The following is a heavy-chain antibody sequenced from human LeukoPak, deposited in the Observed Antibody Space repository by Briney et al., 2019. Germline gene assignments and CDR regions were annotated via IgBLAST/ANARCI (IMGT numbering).Heavy chain of an antibody. V-gene: IGHV4-39*07. Sequence: PSETLSLTGTVSGGSISSSSYYWGWIRQPPGKGLEWIGSIYYSGSTYYKPSLKSRVTKSVDTSKNQFSLKLISVTAADTAVYYCARDREGAGGFDYWGQGTLVTVSS. CDR3: ARDREGAGGFDY. J-gene: IGHJ4*02. CDR2: IYYSGST. CDR1: GGSISSSSYY. D-gene: IGHD2-8*02.